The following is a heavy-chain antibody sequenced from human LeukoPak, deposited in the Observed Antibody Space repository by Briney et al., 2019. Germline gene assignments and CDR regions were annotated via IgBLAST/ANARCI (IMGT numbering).Heavy chain of an antibody. D-gene: IGHD6-19*01. CDR1: GFTFSSYA. Sequence: GGSLRLSCAASGFTFSSYAMSWVRQAPGEGLEWVAGISGSAVNTYYADSVKGRFTISRDNSKNILYLQVYRLRAEDTALYYCAKDSYITVGEFDSWGQGTLVTVSS. V-gene: IGHV3-23*01. J-gene: IGHJ4*02. CDR2: ISGSAVNT. CDR3: AKDSYITVGEFDS.